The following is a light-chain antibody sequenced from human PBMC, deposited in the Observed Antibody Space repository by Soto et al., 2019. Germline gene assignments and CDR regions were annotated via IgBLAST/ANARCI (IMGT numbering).Light chain of an antibody. CDR1: QSIGSY. V-gene: IGKV1-9*01. CDR2: GAS. CDR3: QKLNDYPTAT. J-gene: IGKJ4*01. Sequence: DIQMTQSPSSLSASVGDGVTITCRASQSIGSYLNWYQQKPGKAPKLLIFGASILQSGVPSRFSGSGSGTEFTLTISRLQPEDFATYYCQKLNDYPTATFGGGTKVDIK.